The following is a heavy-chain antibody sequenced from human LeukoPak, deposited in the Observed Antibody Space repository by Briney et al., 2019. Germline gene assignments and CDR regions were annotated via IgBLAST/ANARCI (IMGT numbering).Heavy chain of an antibody. CDR1: GFTFSSYA. Sequence: GGSLRLSCAASGFTFSSYAMSWVRQAPGKGLGWVSAISGSGGSTYYADSVKGRFTISRDNSKNTLYLQMNSLRAEDTAVYYCAKPVVGAPHPTRNWFDHWGQGTLVTVSS. CDR2: ISGSGGST. V-gene: IGHV3-23*01. CDR3: AKPVVGAPHPTRNWFDH. D-gene: IGHD1-26*01. J-gene: IGHJ5*02.